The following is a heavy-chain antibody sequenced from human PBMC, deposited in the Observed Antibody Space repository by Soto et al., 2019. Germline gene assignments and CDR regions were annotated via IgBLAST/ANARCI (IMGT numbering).Heavy chain of an antibody. D-gene: IGHD6-6*01. CDR2: IIPIFGTA. CDR3: ARAAVRQYSSSSRPYYYYYYGMEV. J-gene: IGHJ6*01. CDR1: GCTFSSYA. V-gene: IGHV1-69*13. Sequence: SVKVSCKASGCTFSSYAISWVRQAPGQGLEWMGGIIPIFGTANYAQKLQGRVTITADESTSTAYMELSSLRSEDTAVYYCARAAVRQYSSSSRPYYYYYYGMEVWGQGTTVIVSS.